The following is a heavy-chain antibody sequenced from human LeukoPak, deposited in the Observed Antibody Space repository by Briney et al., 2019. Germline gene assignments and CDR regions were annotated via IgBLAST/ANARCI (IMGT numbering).Heavy chain of an antibody. Sequence: PSETLSLTCTVSGGSISSSSYYWGRIRQSPGKGMEGIGSISCSGSTYYNPSLKSRVIVSVDTSKKQFSLKLSSVTAAETAVYYCERLRDYYYYCMDVWGKGTAVSVSS. V-gene: IGHV4-39*01. J-gene: IGHJ6*03. CDR1: GGSISSSSYY. CDR3: ERLRDYYYYCMDV. CDR2: ISCSGST.